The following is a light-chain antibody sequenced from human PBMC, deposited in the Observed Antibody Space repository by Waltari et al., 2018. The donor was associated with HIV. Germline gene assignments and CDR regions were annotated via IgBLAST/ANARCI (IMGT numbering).Light chain of an antibody. Sequence: EIVLTQSPGTLSLSPGERATLSCRASKSVSSNYLAWYQQKPGQSPRLVIYGASLRATGIPDRFSGSGSGTDFTLTISRLEPEDFAVYYCQQYGDSPRITFGGGTKVEIK. CDR2: GAS. CDR1: KSVSSNY. V-gene: IGKV3-20*01. J-gene: IGKJ4*01. CDR3: QQYGDSPRIT.